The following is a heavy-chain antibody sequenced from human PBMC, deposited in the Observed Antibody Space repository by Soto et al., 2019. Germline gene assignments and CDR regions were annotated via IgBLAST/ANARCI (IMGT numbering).Heavy chain of an antibody. Sequence: SVKVSCKTSGGTFSTFGISWMRQAPGQGLEWMGGIIPFFGTAEYSQKFEDRITITADESTNTVYMDLRSLTSEDTAIYYCARTAPMDAGDKYYYDFWGQGALVTVSS. D-gene: IGHD3-16*01. CDR1: GGTFSTFG. CDR2: IIPFFGTA. CDR3: ARTAPMDAGDKYYYDF. V-gene: IGHV1-69*13. J-gene: IGHJ4*02.